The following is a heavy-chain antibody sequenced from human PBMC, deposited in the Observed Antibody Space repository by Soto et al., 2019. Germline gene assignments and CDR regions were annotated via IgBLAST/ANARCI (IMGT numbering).Heavy chain of an antibody. CDR2: VSHDGRNT. CDR1: GFSFDDYA. J-gene: IGHJ4*02. CDR3: AKGGRQWLVTSDFNY. V-gene: IGHV3-30*18. Sequence: PGGSLRLSCAAAGFSFDDYAMHWVRQAPGKGLEWVAVVSHDGRNTHYADSVKGRFTISRDSSKNTVSLEMTSLRAEDTAVYYCAKGGRQWLVTSDFNYWGQGALVTVSS. D-gene: IGHD6-19*01.